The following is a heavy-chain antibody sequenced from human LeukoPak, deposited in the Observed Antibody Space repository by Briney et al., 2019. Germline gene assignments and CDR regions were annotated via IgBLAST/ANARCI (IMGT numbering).Heavy chain of an antibody. D-gene: IGHD3-3*01. CDR1: GVTLSDHH. CDR2: TRSKARRYTT. V-gene: IGHV3-72*01. Sequence: GGSLRLSCAASGVTLSDHHMGWVRQAPGKGLEWGGRTRSKARRYTTEFAASVKGRFAIARDDSKNSMYLQMNNLKTEDTAVYYCTRDGGVGDNTACDIWGQGTLVTVSS. CDR3: TRDGGVGDNTACDI. J-gene: IGHJ3*02.